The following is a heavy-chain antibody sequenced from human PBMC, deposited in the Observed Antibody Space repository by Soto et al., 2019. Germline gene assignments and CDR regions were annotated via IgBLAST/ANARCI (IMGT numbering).Heavy chain of an antibody. V-gene: IGHV3-74*01. Sequence: PGGPLRLSCGASGLTFRCSWVHWIRQAPGKGLVWVSRISSDGSSTAYADSVKGRFIISGDNAKSTLYLQMNSLRVEDTAVYYCASPSRDFDHCGQRTLVTVSS. CDR1: GLTFRCSW. J-gene: IGHJ4*02. CDR2: ISSDGSST. CDR3: ASPSRDFDH.